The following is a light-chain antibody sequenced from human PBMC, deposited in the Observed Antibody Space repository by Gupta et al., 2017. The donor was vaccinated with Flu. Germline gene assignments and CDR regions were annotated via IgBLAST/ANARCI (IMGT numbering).Light chain of an antibody. CDR1: SLRTTP. J-gene: IGLJ2*01. CDR3: DYRGSSGDHVI. Sequence: TVTITCHGDSLRTTPSKQSNIKHADSSQPISVIVCNNDRPSGVTDRLSGYSSGVNASLQITGAQAEDEADDYCDYRGSSGDHVIFGGGTRLTLL. CDR2: CNN. V-gene: IGLV3-19*01.